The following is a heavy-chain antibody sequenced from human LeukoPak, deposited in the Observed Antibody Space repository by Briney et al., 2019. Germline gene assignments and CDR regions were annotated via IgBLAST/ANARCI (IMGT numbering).Heavy chain of an antibody. J-gene: IGHJ5*02. Sequence: SETLSLTCTVSGGSSNTYYWSWIRQSPGKGLEWIGHIYYGGGTNYNPSLRSRVTISIDTSKNHFSLKLTSVTAADTAVYYCARDAPRRWFDPWGQGILVTVSS. CDR3: ARDAPRRWFDP. V-gene: IGHV4-59*01. CDR1: GGSSNTYY. CDR2: IYYGGGT.